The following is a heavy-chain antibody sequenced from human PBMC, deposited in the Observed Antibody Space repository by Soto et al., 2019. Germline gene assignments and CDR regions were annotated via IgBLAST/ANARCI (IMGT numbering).Heavy chain of an antibody. CDR3: ATNYGSGSAHFDH. D-gene: IGHD3-10*01. V-gene: IGHV1-69*02. Sequence: QVQLVQSGAEVKKPGSSVKVSCTASGDTFNFYTISWVRQAPGQGLEWMGRIIPMLGMSNYAQNFQGRVTMIADKCTSTAYMELSSLRSEDTALYYCATNYGSGSAHFDHWGQGTLVTVSS. CDR1: GDTFNFYT. J-gene: IGHJ4*02. CDR2: IIPMLGMS.